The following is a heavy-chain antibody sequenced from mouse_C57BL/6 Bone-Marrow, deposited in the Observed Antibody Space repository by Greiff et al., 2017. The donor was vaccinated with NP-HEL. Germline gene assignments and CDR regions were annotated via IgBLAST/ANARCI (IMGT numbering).Heavy chain of an antibody. V-gene: IGHV5-4*03. CDR1: GFTFSSYA. J-gene: IGHJ4*01. CDR2: ISDGGSYT. CDR3: ASTRSVDY. Sequence: DVKLVESGGGLVKPGGSLKLSCAASGFTFSSYAMSWVRQTPEKRLEWVATISDGGSYTYYPDNVKGRFTISRDNAKNNLYLQMSHLKSEDTAMYYCASTRSVDYWGQGTSVTVSS.